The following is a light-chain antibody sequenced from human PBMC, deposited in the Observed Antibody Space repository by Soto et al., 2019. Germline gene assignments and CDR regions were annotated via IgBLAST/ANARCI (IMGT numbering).Light chain of an antibody. J-gene: IGKJ4*01. CDR1: QDISNY. Sequence: DIQMTQSPSSLSASVGDRVTITCQASQDISNYLNWYQQKPGKAPKLLIYDASNLETGVPSRFSGSGSGTAFTFTISSLQPEDIATYYFQQYDSLLLTFGGGTKVEIK. V-gene: IGKV1-33*01. CDR2: DAS. CDR3: QQYDSLLLT.